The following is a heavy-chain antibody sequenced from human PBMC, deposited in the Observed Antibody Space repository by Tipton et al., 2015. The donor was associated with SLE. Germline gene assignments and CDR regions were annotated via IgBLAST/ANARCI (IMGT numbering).Heavy chain of an antibody. J-gene: IGHJ5*01. V-gene: IGHV4-34*01. CDR1: NGAFSGYY. CDR2: INQSGGA. CDR3: ARLNRVCKRYCVPGGRLSFLSDS. Sequence: LRLSCAVYNGAFSGYYWGWVRQPPVKRLEWIGEINQSGGANYAPSLKSRVTMSVDRSKKQFSLKLNSVTAADTAVYFCARLNRVCKRYCVPGGRLSFLSDS. D-gene: IGHD1-14*01.